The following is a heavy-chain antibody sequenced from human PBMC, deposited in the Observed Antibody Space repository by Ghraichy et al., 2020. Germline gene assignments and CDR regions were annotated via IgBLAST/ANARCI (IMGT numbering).Heavy chain of an antibody. CDR3: ARGSSDSRGYYYVY. CDR2: IIPIFGTA. CDR1: GGTFSSYA. D-gene: IGHD3-22*01. Sequence: SVKVSCKASGGTFSSYAISWVRQAPGQGLEWMGGIIPIFGTANYAQKFQGRVKITTDESTSTVYMELSSLRSEDTAVFYCARGSSDSRGYYYVYWGQGTLVTVSS. J-gene: IGHJ4*02. V-gene: IGHV1-69*05.